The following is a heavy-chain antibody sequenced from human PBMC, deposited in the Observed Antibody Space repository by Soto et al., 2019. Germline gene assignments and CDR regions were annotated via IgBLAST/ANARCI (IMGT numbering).Heavy chain of an antibody. V-gene: IGHV3-30*18. CDR1: GFTFSSYG. J-gene: IGHJ6*02. D-gene: IGHD5-12*01. CDR3: AKLDGYNRRGLYYYGMDV. Sequence: GGSLRLSCAASGFTFSSYGMHWVRQAPGKGLEWVAVISYDGSNKYYADSVKGRFTISRDNSKNTLYLQMNSLRAEDTAVYYCAKLDGYNRRGLYYYGMDVWGQGTTVTV. CDR2: ISYDGSNK.